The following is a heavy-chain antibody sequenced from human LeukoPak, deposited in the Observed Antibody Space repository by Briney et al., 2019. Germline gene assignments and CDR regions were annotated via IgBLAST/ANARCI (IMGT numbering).Heavy chain of an antibody. CDR1: GFTFSSYS. Sequence: GGSLRLSCAASGFTFSSYSMNWVRQAPGKGLEWVSSISSSSSYIYYADSVKGRFTISRDNAKNSLYLQMNSLRAEDTAVYYCARAFKLYYDSSGYYYARGVFDYWGQGTLVTVSS. D-gene: IGHD3-22*01. CDR3: ARAFKLYYDSSGYYYARGVFDY. CDR2: ISSSSSYI. J-gene: IGHJ4*02. V-gene: IGHV3-21*01.